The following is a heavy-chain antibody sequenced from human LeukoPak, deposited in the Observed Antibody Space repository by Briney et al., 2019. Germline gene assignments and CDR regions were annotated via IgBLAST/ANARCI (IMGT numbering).Heavy chain of an antibody. CDR1: GYTFTSYY. D-gene: IGHD2-15*01. CDR3: ARGYCSGGSCYSGELYYYYYMDV. Sequence: APVKVSCKASGYTFTSYYMHWARQAPGQGLEWMGIINPSGGSTSYAQKFQGRVTMTRDMSTSTVYMELSSLRSEDTAVYYCARGYCSGGSCYSGELYYYYYMDVWGKGTTVTVSS. CDR2: INPSGGST. J-gene: IGHJ6*03. V-gene: IGHV1-46*01.